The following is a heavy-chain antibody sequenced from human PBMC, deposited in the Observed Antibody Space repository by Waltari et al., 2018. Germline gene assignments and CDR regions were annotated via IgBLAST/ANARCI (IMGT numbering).Heavy chain of an antibody. CDR1: GLTFSGYW. D-gene: IGHD6-19*01. CDR2: INQERSEK. CDR3: PRTQTPVIAVAANS. V-gene: IGHV3-7*01. Sequence: EVQLVEPGGGLVEPGGSLRLACAVSGLTFSGYWMTWVRQAPGKGVGGVANINQERSEKHYVDSVEGRFTISRDNSKDVVFRQRNSLRAEDTALYYCPRTQTPVIAVAANSWGQGTLFTVSS. J-gene: IGHJ4*02.